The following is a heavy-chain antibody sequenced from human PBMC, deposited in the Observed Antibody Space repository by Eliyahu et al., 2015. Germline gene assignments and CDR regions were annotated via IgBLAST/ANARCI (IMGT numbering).Heavy chain of an antibody. J-gene: IGHJ2*01. CDR1: GXXISSSSYY. V-gene: IGHV4-39*01. CDR2: IDYSGST. D-gene: IGHD1-26*01. CDR3: ARGLKVGVTGWYFDL. Sequence: QLQLQESGPGLVRPSETLSLTCTVXGXXISSSSYYWGWIRQPPGXGXEXIGSIDYSGSTYNNPSLKXRVTMSVDMSNNQFSLRLSSVTAADTAVFYCARGLKVGVTGWYFDLWGRGTLVTVSS.